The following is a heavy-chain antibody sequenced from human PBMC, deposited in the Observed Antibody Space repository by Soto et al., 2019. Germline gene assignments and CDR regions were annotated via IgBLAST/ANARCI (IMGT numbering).Heavy chain of an antibody. J-gene: IGHJ6*02. Sequence: EVQLVESGGGLVKPGGSLRLSCAASGFTFSSYSMNWVRQAPGKGLEWVSSISSSSSYIYYADSVKGRFTISRDNAKNSLYLQMNRLRAEDTAVYYCARALVQGGMDVWGQGTTVTVSS. CDR1: GFTFSSYS. CDR3: ARALVQGGMDV. V-gene: IGHV3-21*01. CDR2: ISSSSSYI. D-gene: IGHD6-6*01.